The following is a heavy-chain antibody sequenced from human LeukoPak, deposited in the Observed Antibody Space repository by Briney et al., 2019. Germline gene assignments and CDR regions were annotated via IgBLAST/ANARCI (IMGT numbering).Heavy chain of an antibody. CDR2: INPSGGST. CDR3: ARVEVDYGDYEYYYYYMDV. CDR1: GYSFTSYD. D-gene: IGHD4-17*01. Sequence: GASVKVSCKASGYSFTSYDLHWVRQAPGQGLEWMGIINPSGGSTTYAQKFQGRVTMTRDMSTSTVYMELRSLRSEDTAVYYCARVEVDYGDYEYYYYYMDVWGKGTTVTVSS. V-gene: IGHV1-46*01. J-gene: IGHJ6*03.